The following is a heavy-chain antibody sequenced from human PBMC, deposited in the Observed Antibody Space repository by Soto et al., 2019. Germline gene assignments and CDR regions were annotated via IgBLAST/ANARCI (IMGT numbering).Heavy chain of an antibody. CDR3: ARETEYSGYVDY. CDR1: GGSISSSSYY. D-gene: IGHD5-12*01. J-gene: IGHJ4*02. V-gene: IGHV4-61*01. Sequence: PSETLSLTCTVSGGSISSSSYYWGWIRQPPGKGLEWIGYIYYSGSTNYNPSLKSRVTISVDTSKNQFSLKLSSVTAADTAVYYCARETEYSGYVDYWGQGTLVTVSS. CDR2: IYYSGST.